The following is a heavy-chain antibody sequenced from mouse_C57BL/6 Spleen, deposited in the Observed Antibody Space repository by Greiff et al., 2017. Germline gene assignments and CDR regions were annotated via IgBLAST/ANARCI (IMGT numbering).Heavy chain of an antibody. D-gene: IGHD6-1*02. V-gene: IGHV1-82*01. J-gene: IGHJ4*01. CDR2: IYPGDGDT. CDR3: ARGRETAMLVYAMDY. CDR1: GYAFSSSW. Sequence: VQGVESGPELVKPGASVKISCKASGYAFSSSWMNWVKQRPGKGLEWIGRIYPGDGDTNYNGKFKGKATLTADKYSSTAYMQRSSLTSEDSAVYFCARGRETAMLVYAMDYWGQGTSVTVSS.